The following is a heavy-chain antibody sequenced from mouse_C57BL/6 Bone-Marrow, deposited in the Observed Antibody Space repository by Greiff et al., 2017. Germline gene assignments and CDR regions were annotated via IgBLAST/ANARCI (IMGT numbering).Heavy chain of an antibody. Sequence: EVQLQQSGPELVKPGASVKISCKASGYTFTDYYMNWVKQSHGKSLEWIGDINPNNGGTSYNQKFKGKATLTVDKSSSTAYMELRSLTSEDSAVYYCARSWDFYGSSNWYFDVWGTGTTVTVSS. CDR2: INPNNGGT. V-gene: IGHV1-26*01. J-gene: IGHJ1*03. CDR1: GYTFTDYY. D-gene: IGHD1-1*01. CDR3: ARSWDFYGSSNWYFDV.